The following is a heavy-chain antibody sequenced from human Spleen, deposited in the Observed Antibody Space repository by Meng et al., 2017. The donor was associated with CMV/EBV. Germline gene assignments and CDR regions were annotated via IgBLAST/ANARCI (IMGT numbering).Heavy chain of an antibody. CDR3: ARTDYYYSGSWFDP. CDR1: GGSITNYY. J-gene: IGHJ5*02. Sequence: VSGGSITNYYWSWIRQSPGKGLEWIGYIYYIGATHYNPSLKSRVTISVDTSKTQVSLKLNSVTAADTAVYYCARTDYYYSGSWFDPWGQGILVTVSS. V-gene: IGHV4-59*08. D-gene: IGHD3-10*01. CDR2: IYYIGAT.